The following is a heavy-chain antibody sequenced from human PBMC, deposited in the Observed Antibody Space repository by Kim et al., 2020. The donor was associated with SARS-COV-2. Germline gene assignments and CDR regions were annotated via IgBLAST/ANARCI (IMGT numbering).Heavy chain of an antibody. CDR2: IWYDGSNK. D-gene: IGHD5-18*01. CDR3: ARDCRQQLWLLAHHYYYGMDV. CDR1: GFTFSSYG. V-gene: IGHV3-33*01. J-gene: IGHJ6*02. Sequence: GGSLRLSCAASGFTFSSYGMHWVRQAPGKGLEWVAVIWYDGSNKYYADSVKGRFTISRDNSKNTLYLQMNSLRAEDTAVYYCARDCRQQLWLLAHHYYYGMDVWGQGTTVTVSS.